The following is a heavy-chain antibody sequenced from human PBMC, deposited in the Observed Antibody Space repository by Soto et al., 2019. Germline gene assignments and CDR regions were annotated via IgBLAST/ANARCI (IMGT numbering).Heavy chain of an antibody. CDR1: GFTFSSYT. CDR3: ARCGYTTEAH. D-gene: IGHD5-12*01. J-gene: IGHJ4*02. CDR2: ISSSSSYI. Sequence: EVQLVESGGGLVKPGGSLRLSCAASGFTFSSYTMIWVRQAPGKGLEWVSSISSSSSYIYYADSVKGRFTISRDNAKNSLYLQMNSLRAEDTAVYYCARCGYTTEAHWGQGTLVTVSS. V-gene: IGHV3-21*01.